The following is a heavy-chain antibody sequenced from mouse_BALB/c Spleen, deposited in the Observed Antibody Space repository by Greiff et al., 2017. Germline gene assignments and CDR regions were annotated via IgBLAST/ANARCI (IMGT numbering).Heavy chain of an antibody. D-gene: IGHD2-1*01. CDR2: IRLKSNNYAT. CDR1: GFTFSNYW. J-gene: IGHJ4*01. CDR3: TRNGNYYYAMDY. V-gene: IGHV6-6*02. Sequence: EVMLVESGGGLVQPGGSMKLSCVASGFTFSNYWMNWVRQSPEKGLEWVAEIRLKSNNYATHYAESVKGRFTISRDDSKSSVYLQMNNLRAEDTGIYYCTRNGNYYYAMDYWGQGTSVTVSS.